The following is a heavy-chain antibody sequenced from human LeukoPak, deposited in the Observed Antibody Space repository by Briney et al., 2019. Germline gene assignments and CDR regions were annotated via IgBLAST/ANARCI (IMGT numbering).Heavy chain of an antibody. Sequence: GGSLRLSCAASGFTFNIYTMTWVRQAPGKGLEWVSSTGSSSRYIYYADSVKGRFTISRDNDKNSVYLQMNSLRAEDTAVYYCARDCSSSAFDIWGQGTMVTVSS. D-gene: IGHD2-15*01. J-gene: IGHJ3*02. CDR1: GFTFNIYT. CDR3: ARDCSSSAFDI. V-gene: IGHV3-21*01. CDR2: TGSSSRYI.